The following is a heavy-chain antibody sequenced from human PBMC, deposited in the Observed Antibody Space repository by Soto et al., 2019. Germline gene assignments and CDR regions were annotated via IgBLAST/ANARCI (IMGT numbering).Heavy chain of an antibody. CDR3: ARIVVVAATSRFWFDP. CDR2: IYYSGST. CDR1: GGSFSSYY. Sequence: PSETLSLTCTVSGGSFSSYYWGWIRQPPGKGLEWIGSIYYSGSTYYNPSLKSRVTISVDTSKNQFSLKLSSVTAADTAVYYCARIVVVAATSRFWFDPWGQGTLVTVSS. V-gene: IGHV4-39*01. J-gene: IGHJ5*02. D-gene: IGHD2-15*01.